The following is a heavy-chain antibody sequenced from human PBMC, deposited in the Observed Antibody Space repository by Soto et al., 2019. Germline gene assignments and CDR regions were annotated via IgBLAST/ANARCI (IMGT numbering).Heavy chain of an antibody. CDR3: ARHVEYYDRSGLSGMDV. CDR1: GYRFSRFW. Sequence: PGESLKISCKASGYRFSRFWIGWVRQMSGKGPEWMGIIYPGDSDTRYSPSFQGQVTISADKSISTAYLQWSSLKASDTAMYYCARHVEYYDRSGLSGMDVWRQGTTVTAS. J-gene: IGHJ6*02. CDR2: IYPGDSDT. V-gene: IGHV5-51*01. D-gene: IGHD3-22*01.